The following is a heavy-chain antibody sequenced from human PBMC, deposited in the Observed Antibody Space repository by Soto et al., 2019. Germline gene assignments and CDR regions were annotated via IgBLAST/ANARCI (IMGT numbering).Heavy chain of an antibody. D-gene: IGHD6-13*01. CDR1: GGPVGYTSFY. CDR3: ARDTSSTSLRAEYFQF. J-gene: IGHJ1*01. V-gene: IGHV4-39*02. Sequence: SETLSLTCDVSGGPVGYTSFYWGWPRQSPGKGLEWIGSVHHSVTTYYNPSLKGRVTISMDTSKNQFSLRLTSVTAADTAVYYCARDTSSTSLRAEYFQFWGQGTQVTVSS. CDR2: VHHSVTT.